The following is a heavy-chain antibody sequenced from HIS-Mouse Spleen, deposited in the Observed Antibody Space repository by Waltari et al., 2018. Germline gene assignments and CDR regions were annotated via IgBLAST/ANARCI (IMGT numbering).Heavy chain of an antibody. Sequence: QVQLQESGPGLVKPSQTLSRTCTVSVGSISSGGYYWSWIRQHPGKGLEWIGYIYYSGSTYYNPSLKSRVTISVDTSKNQFSLKLSSVTAADTAVYYCARAPIRGYWYFDLWGRGTLVTVSS. D-gene: IGHD3-16*01. J-gene: IGHJ2*01. CDR3: ARAPIRGYWYFDL. CDR1: VGSISSGGYY. CDR2: IYYSGST. V-gene: IGHV4-31*03.